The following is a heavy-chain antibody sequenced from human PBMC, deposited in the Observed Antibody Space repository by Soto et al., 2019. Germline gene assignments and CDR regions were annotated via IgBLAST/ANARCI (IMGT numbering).Heavy chain of an antibody. J-gene: IGHJ4*02. V-gene: IGHV3-23*01. CDR3: AKPGYCSGGSCYTRAPFDY. CDR1: GFSFSSNA. Sequence: EVQLLQSGGGLVQPGGSLRLSCAASGFSFSSNAMSWVRQAPEKGLEWVSAISGSGGSTYYADSVKGRFTISRDNSKNTLYLQMNSLRAEDTAVYYCAKPGYCSGGSCYTRAPFDYWGQGTLVTVSS. CDR2: ISGSGGST. D-gene: IGHD2-15*01.